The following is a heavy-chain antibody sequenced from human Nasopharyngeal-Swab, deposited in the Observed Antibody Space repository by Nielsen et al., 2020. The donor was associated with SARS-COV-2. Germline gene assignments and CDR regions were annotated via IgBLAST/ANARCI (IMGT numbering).Heavy chain of an antibody. D-gene: IGHD2-15*01. CDR1: GYTFTSYG. CDR3: ARAVYCSGGSCYSWHYYYYYMDV. J-gene: IGHJ6*03. CDR2: ISAYNGNT. V-gene: IGHV1-18*01. Sequence: ASVQVSCKASGYTFTSYGISWVRQAPGQGLEWMGWISAYNGNTNYAQKLQGRVTMTTDTSTSTAYMELRSLRSDDTAVYYCARAVYCSGGSCYSWHYYYYYMDVWGKGTTVTVSS.